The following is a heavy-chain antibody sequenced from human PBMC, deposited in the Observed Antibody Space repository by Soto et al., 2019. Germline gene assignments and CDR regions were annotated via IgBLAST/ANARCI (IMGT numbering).Heavy chain of an antibody. V-gene: IGHV4-39*02. D-gene: IGHD3-22*01. CDR1: GGSISSSRCH. CDR3: ARAYYDTDGYSLDP. Sequence: PSETLSLTCTVSGGSISSSRCHWGWIRQPPGKGLEWIASIKYSGTTFYNPSLKSRVTLSVDTSKNHFSLRLSSVTAADTAVYYCARAYYDTDGYSLDPWGQGTLVTVS. CDR2: IKYSGTT. J-gene: IGHJ5*02.